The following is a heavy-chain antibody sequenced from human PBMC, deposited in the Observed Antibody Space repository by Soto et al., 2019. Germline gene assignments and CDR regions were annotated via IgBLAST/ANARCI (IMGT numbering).Heavy chain of an antibody. CDR2: INHSGST. CDR3: ARDYGDYSFDAFDI. D-gene: IGHD4-17*01. V-gene: IGHV4-34*01. CDR1: GGSFSGYY. Sequence: TSETLSLTCAVYGGSFSGYYWSWIRQPPGKGLEWIGEINHSGSTNYNPSLKSRVTISVDTSKNQFSLKLSSVTAADTAVYYCARDYGDYSFDAFDIWGQGTMVTVSS. J-gene: IGHJ3*02.